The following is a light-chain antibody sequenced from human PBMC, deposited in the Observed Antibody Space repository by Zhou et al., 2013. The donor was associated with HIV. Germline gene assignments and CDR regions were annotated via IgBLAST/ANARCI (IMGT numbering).Light chain of an antibody. V-gene: IGKV3-20*01. J-gene: IGKJ1*01. CDR2: GAS. CDR1: QSVTSNY. Sequence: EIVLTQSPGTLSLSPGDRATLSCRASQSVTSNYLAWYQRKPGQAPRLLIYGASTRATGIPDRFSGSGSGTDFTLTISRLEPEDFAVYYCQQYGSSPTFGQGPRWNSN. CDR3: QQYGSSPT.